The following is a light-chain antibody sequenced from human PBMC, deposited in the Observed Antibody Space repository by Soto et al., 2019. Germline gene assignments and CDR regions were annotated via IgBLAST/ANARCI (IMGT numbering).Light chain of an antibody. CDR1: SSNIGSYS. CDR3: AAWDSSLTARV. V-gene: IGLV1-47*01. J-gene: IGLJ3*02. CDR2: GEN. Sequence: QLVLTQPPSASGTPGQRVSISCSGSSSNIGSYSVYWYQQLPGSAPRLLMYGENQRPSGVPDRFSGSRSGTSASLAISGLRSEDEANYYCAAWDSSLTARVFGGGTKLTVL.